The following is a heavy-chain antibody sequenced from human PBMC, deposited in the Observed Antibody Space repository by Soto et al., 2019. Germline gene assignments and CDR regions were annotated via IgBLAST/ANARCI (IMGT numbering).Heavy chain of an antibody. CDR3: ARHGVGVRSPHYFDN. D-gene: IGHD3-10*01. J-gene: IGHJ4*02. V-gene: IGHV1-69*01. CDR1: GVTFSGYA. Sequence: QLVQSGSEVKKPGSSVRVSCQASGVTFSGYALTWVRQAPGKGLEWMGELVPLFGKTNYAQKFTGRITITADESTSTAYMELSTLRSDDTAVYYCARHGVGVRSPHYFDNWGQGKLVTVSS. CDR2: LVPLFGKT.